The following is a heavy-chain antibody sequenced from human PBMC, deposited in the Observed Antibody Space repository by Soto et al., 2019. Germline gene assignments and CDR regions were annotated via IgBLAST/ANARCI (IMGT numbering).Heavy chain of an antibody. Sequence: ASETLSLTCAVSGGSISSSNWWSWVRRPPGKGLEWIGEIYHSGSTNYNPSLKSRVTISVDKSKNQFSLKLSSVTAADTAVYYCARLPVPSSSWYDWFDPWGQGTLVTVSS. CDR2: IYHSGST. CDR3: ARLPVPSSSWYDWFDP. J-gene: IGHJ5*02. D-gene: IGHD6-13*01. CDR1: GGSISSSNW. V-gene: IGHV4-4*02.